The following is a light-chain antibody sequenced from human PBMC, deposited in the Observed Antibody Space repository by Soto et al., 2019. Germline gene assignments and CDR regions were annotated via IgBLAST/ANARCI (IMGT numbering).Light chain of an antibody. J-gene: IGKJ4*01. CDR3: QQYNNWLGT. CDR1: QSVSSAY. V-gene: IGKV3D-20*02. Sequence: IVLTQSPGALSLSPGERATLSCRASQSVSSAYLAWYQQKPGQAPRLLIYNVSRRATGIPDRFSGSGSGTDFTLTISRLEPEDFAVYYCQQYNNWLGTFGGGTKVDIK. CDR2: NVS.